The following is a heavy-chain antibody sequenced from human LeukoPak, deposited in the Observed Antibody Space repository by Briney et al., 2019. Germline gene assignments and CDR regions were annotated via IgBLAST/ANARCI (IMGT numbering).Heavy chain of an antibody. V-gene: IGHV4-38-2*02. J-gene: IGHJ4*02. D-gene: IGHD3-9*01. CDR1: GGSISSGYY. CDR3: GRDRPTGYYDY. CDR2: INHSGIT. Sequence: SETLSLTCTVSGGSISSGYYWGWIRQPPGKGLEWIASINHSGITYYNPSLKSRVTISVDTSKNQFSLKVTSVTAADTAVYYCGRDRPTGYYDYWGQGTLVTVSS.